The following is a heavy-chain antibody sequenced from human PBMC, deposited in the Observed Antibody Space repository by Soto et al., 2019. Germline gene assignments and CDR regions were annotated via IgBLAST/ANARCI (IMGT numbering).Heavy chain of an antibody. Sequence: SETLSLTCTVSGASIISSNYYWVLIRQPPGKGLEWIGSIYYSGSTYYNPSLKSRVTISVDTSKNQFSLKLSSVTAADTAVYYCSRRLYGGYEDSDSWGQGTLFTVS. CDR3: SRRLYGGYEDSDS. CDR1: GASIISSNYY. V-gene: IGHV4-39*01. CDR2: IYYSGST. J-gene: IGHJ5*01. D-gene: IGHD5-12*01.